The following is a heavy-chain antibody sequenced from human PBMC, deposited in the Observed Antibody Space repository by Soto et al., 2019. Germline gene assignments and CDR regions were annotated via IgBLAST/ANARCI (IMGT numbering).Heavy chain of an antibody. CDR3: ARFNRRAFDY. Sequence: ASVKVSCKASGYTFTSYAMHWVRQAPGQRLEWMGWINAGNGNTKYAQKFQGRVTITRDTSTSTAYMELRSLRSDDTAVYYCARFNRRAFDYWGQGTLVTVSS. V-gene: IGHV1-3*01. CDR1: GYTFTSYA. CDR2: INAGNGNT. J-gene: IGHJ4*02.